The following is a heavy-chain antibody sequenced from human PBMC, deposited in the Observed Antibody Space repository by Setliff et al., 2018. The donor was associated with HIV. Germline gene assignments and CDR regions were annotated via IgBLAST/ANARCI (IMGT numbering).Heavy chain of an antibody. CDR1: GGSLSGYH. D-gene: IGHD2-2*01. CDR3: TRSSRYCTSTSCPYYSYYYMDV. CDR2: INHSGST. V-gene: IGHV4-34*01. Sequence: PSETLSLTCAVYGGSLSGYHWSWIRQSPEKGLEWIGEINHSGSTNYNPSLKSRVTMSVDTSKNQFSLKLSSVTAADTAVYYCTRSSRYCTSTSCPYYSYYYMDVWGKGTTVTVSS. J-gene: IGHJ6*03.